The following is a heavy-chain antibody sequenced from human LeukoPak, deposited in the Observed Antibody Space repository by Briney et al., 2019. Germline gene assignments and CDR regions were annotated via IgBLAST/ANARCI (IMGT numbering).Heavy chain of an antibody. D-gene: IGHD4-23*01. J-gene: IGHJ3*02. CDR2: INHSGST. CDR1: GGSFSGYY. Sequence: SETLSLTCAVYGGSFSGYYWSWIRQPPGKGLEWMGEINHSGSTNYNPSLKSRVTISVDTSKNQFSLKLSSVTAADTAVYYCAREDYGGNGNAFDIWGQGTMVTVSS. CDR3: AREDYGGNGNAFDI. V-gene: IGHV4-34*01.